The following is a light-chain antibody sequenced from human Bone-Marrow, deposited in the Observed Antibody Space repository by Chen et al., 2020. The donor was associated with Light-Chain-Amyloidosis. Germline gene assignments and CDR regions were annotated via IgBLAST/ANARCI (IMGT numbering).Light chain of an antibody. J-gene: IGLJ3*02. CDR2: DDS. CDR1: NIGTTS. CDR3: QVWDRSSDRPV. V-gene: IGLV3-21*02. Sequence: SYVLTQPSSVSVAPGQTATLSCGGNNIGTTSVHWSQQTPGQAPLLVVYDDSDRPSGITERLSGSNSGNTATLTSSRVEAGDEADYYCQVWDRSSDRPVFGGGTKLTVL.